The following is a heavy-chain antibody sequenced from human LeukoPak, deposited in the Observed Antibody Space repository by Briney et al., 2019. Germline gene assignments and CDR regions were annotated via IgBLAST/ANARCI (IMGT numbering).Heavy chain of an antibody. V-gene: IGHV3-30-3*01. D-gene: IGHD2-15*01. Sequence: GRSLRLSCAASGFTFSSYAMHWVRQAPGKGLEWVAVISYDGSNKYYADSVKGRFTISRDNSKNTLYLQMNSLRAEDTAVYYCARVQGDCSGGSCYLYDAFDIWGQGTMVTVSS. J-gene: IGHJ3*02. CDR2: ISYDGSNK. CDR3: ARVQGDCSGGSCYLYDAFDI. CDR1: GFTFSSYA.